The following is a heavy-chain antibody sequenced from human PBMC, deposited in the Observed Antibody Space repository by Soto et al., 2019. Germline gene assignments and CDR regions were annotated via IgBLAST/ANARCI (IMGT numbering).Heavy chain of an antibody. CDR2: IYYSGNT. D-gene: IGHD6-13*01. CDR3: ARHTSSNWYGYFDY. J-gene: IGHJ4*02. Sequence: SETLSLTCTVSGDSISSYYWSWIRQPPGKGLEWIGYIYYSGNTNYNPSLKSRVTISVDTSKNQFSLNLSSVTAADTAVYYCARHTSSNWYGYFDYWGQGALVTVSS. V-gene: IGHV4-59*08. CDR1: GDSISSYY.